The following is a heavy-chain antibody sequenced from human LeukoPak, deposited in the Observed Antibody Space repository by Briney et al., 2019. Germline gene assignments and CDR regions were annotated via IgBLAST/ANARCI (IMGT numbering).Heavy chain of an antibody. J-gene: IGHJ4*02. CDR1: GYIFTSYY. CDR3: ARDPKSQLLLDY. CDR2: INPYSGAI. V-gene: IGHV1-2*02. Sequence: GASVKVSCKASGYIFTSYYIHWVRQAPGQGLEWMGWINPYSGAINYAQKFQGRVTLTRDTSISTAYMELSRLTSGDTAVYYCARDPKSQLLLDYWGQGTLVTVSS. D-gene: IGHD2-2*01.